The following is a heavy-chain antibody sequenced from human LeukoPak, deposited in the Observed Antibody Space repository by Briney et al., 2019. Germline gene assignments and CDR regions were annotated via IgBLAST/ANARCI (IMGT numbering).Heavy chain of an antibody. J-gene: IGHJ4*02. CDR2: IYSGGTT. CDR3: ARASSIGMAGLFDY. CDR1: GFTASSDY. D-gene: IGHD5-24*01. Sequence: PGGSLRLSCAASGFTASSDYMNWVRQAPGEGLEWVSVIYSGGTTFYADSVKGRFTISRDNSKNTLYLQMNSLRAEDTAVYYCARASSIGMAGLFDYWGQGTLVTVSS. V-gene: IGHV3-53*01.